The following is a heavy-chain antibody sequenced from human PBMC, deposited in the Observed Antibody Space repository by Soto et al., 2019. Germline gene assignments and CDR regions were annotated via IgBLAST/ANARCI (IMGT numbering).Heavy chain of an antibody. V-gene: IGHV1-3*01. Sequence: QVQLVQSGAEVKKPGASVKVSCKASGYTFTSYAMHWVRQAPGQRLEWMGWINAGNGNTKYSQKFQGRVTITRDTSASTAYMELSSLRSEDTAVYYCARALVVVVAATHLDYWGQGTLVTVSS. CDR3: ARALVVVVAATHLDY. J-gene: IGHJ4*02. D-gene: IGHD2-15*01. CDR2: INAGNGNT. CDR1: GYTFTSYA.